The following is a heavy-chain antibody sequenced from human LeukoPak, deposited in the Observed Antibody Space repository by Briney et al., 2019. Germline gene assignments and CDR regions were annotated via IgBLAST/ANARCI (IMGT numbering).Heavy chain of an antibody. V-gene: IGHV4-59*08. CDR1: GGSISTNS. J-gene: IGHJ5*02. CDR2: IYNSGRA. CDR3: ARRGVEMAAIRPDNWLDP. Sequence: PSETLSLTCSVSGGSISTNSWNWIRQPPGQGVEWIGYIYNSGRADYNPSLKSRVTMSVDTSKNQFSLKLTSVTAADTAVYYCARRGVEMAAIRPDNWLDPWGQGTLVTVSS. D-gene: IGHD5-24*01.